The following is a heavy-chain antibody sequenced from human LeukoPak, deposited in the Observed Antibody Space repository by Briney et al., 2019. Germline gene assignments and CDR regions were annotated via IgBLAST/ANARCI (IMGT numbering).Heavy chain of an antibody. D-gene: IGHD6-19*01. J-gene: IGHJ4*02. CDR1: GFTFSDYY. V-gene: IGHV3-11*01. CDR3: ARAYSSGWAAFDY. Sequence: GGFLRLSCAASGFTFSDYYMSWIRQAPGKGLEWVSYISSSGSTIYYADSVKDRFTISRDNAKNSLYLQMNSLRAEDTAVYYCARAYSSGWAAFDYWGQGTLVTVSS. CDR2: ISSSGSTI.